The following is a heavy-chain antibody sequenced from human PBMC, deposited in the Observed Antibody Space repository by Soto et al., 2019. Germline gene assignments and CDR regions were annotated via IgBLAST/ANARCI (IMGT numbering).Heavy chain of an antibody. D-gene: IGHD3-10*01. CDR2: IYYLGST. J-gene: IGHJ4*02. V-gene: IGHV4-59*01. Sequence: SETLYITGRVSSGSMREYFGSWIRQSPGKGLEWIGYIYYLGSTDYNPSLKSRVTISVDTSKRQFSLRLTSVTAADTAVYYCARDGYDGSGSPYPAYWGPGTHVSVPS. CDR1: SGSMREYF. CDR3: ARDGYDGSGSPYPAY.